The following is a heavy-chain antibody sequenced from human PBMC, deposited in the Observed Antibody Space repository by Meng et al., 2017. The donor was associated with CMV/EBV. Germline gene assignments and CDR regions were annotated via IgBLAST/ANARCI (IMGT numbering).Heavy chain of an antibody. Sequence: GESLKISCAVSGLSLSNYAIHWVRQAPGKGLEWVAVTPYDGNKKYYADSVKGRFTISRDNPKNTLFLQMNSLRADDTAVYYCARDSEYGDFKFDQWGQGTLVTVSS. CDR1: GLSLSNYA. V-gene: IGHV3-30*04. CDR2: TPYDGNKK. CDR3: ARDSEYGDFKFDQ. J-gene: IGHJ4*02. D-gene: IGHD4-17*01.